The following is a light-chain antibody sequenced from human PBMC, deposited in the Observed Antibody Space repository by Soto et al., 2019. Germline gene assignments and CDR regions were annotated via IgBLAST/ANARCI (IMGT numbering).Light chain of an antibody. CDR1: QSVTSNS. J-gene: IGKJ5*01. CDR2: GAS. CDR3: QQYGNSPIT. Sequence: EIVLTQAPGTLSLSPGERATLSCRASQSVTSNSLAWYHQKFGQPPRLLIYGASSRATGIPDRFSGSGSGTDFTLTISRLEPEDFAVFYCQQYGNSPITFGQGTRLEIK. V-gene: IGKV3-20*01.